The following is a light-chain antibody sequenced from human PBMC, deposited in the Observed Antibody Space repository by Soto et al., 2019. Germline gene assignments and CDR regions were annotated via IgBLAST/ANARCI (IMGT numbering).Light chain of an antibody. Sequence: KLLTQSPGTLSLSPGERATLFCRASQSLSSSLAWYQQKSGQAPRLIIYGTSRRATGVLVRFSGSGSGTDFTLTISSLQSEDFGVYFCQQYDNWPWTFGQGTKVEMK. J-gene: IGKJ1*01. V-gene: IGKV3-15*01. CDR3: QQYDNWPWT. CDR2: GTS. CDR1: QSLSSS.